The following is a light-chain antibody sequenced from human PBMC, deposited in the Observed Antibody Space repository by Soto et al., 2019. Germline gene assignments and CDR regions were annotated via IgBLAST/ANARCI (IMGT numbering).Light chain of an antibody. CDR3: HQYNSFPLT. Sequence: DIQMTQSPSTLSASIGDTVTISCRASQSIYKWLAWYQQKPQKAPKVLIFEAAGLESGVSSRFRGSGSGTEFTLTISGLQPDDLATYYCHQYNSFPLTFGGGTTVEL. J-gene: IGKJ4*01. CDR2: EAA. CDR1: QSIYKW. V-gene: IGKV1-5*01.